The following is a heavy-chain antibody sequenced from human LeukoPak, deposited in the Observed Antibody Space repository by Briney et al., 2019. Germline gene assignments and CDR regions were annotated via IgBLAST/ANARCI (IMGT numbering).Heavy chain of an antibody. V-gene: IGHV1-69*06. CDR2: IIPIFGTA. CDR3: ATMVVTATPTTFDY. D-gene: IGHD2-21*02. Sequence: SVKVSCKASGGTFSSYAISWARQAPGQGLEWMGGIIPIFGTANYAQKFQGRVTMTEDTSTDTAYMELSSLRSEDTAVYYCATMVVTATPTTFDYWGQGTLVTVSS. CDR1: GGTFSSYA. J-gene: IGHJ4*02.